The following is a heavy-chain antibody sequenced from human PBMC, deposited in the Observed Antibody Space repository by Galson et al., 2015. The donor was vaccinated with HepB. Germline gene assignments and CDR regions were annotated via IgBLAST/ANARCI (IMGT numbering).Heavy chain of an antibody. CDR1: GFTFSDYY. CDR3: ARENLGWSWSLFFGYMDV. V-gene: IGHV3-11*01. CDR2: ISSSGSTI. D-gene: IGHD6-13*01. J-gene: IGHJ6*03. Sequence: SLRLSCAASGFTFSDYYMSWIRQAPGKGLEWVSYISSSGSTIYYADSVKGRFTISRDNAKNSLYLQMNGLRAEDTAVYYCARENLGWSWSLFFGYMDVWGKGTTVTVSS.